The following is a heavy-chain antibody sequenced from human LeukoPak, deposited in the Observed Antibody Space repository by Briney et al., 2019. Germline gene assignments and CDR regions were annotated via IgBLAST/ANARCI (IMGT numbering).Heavy chain of an antibody. CDR2: IDSSASTT. V-gene: IGHV3-48*04. J-gene: IGHJ4*02. D-gene: IGHD5-12*01. CDR3: ASAHGGSGYDRPFDY. CDR1: GFTFSSYS. Sequence: GGSLRLSCAASGFTFSSYSMNWVRQAPGKGLEWVSYIDSSASTTYYAGSVQGRFTISRDNAKNSLYLQMRSLRVEDTAFYYCASAHGGSGYDRPFDYWGQGTLVTVSS.